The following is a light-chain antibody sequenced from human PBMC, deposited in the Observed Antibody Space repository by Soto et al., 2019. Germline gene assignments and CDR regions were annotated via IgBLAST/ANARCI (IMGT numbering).Light chain of an antibody. V-gene: IGKV1-5*01. CDR3: QQYDSYPLT. CDR2: DVS. J-gene: IGKJ4*01. Sequence: DVQMTQSPSTLSASVGDRVTITCRASQSINNLLAWYQQKPGKAPKFLIYDVSTLESGVPSRFSGSGSGTEFTLIISSLQPEDFATDYGQQYDSYPLTFGGGTRVEIK. CDR1: QSINNL.